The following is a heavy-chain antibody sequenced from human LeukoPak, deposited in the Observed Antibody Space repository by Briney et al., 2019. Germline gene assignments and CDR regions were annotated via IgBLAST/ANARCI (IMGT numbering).Heavy chain of an antibody. CDR2: IYYSGST. Sequence: SETLSLTCTVSGGSISSGDYYWSWIRQHPGKGLEWIGYIYYSGSTYYNPSLKSRVTISVDTSKNQFSLKLSSVTAADTAVYYCARDSGYSYGPFDCWGQGTLVTVSS. D-gene: IGHD5-18*01. CDR3: ARDSGYSYGPFDC. J-gene: IGHJ4*02. CDR1: GGSISSGDYY. V-gene: IGHV4-31*03.